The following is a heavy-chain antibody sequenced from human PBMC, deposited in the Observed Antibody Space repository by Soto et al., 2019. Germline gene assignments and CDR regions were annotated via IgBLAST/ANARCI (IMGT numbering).Heavy chain of an antibody. CDR1: GFTFSGSA. CDR3: TTTVTTLYYYYGMDV. V-gene: IGHV3-73*01. CDR2: IRSKANSYAT. J-gene: IGHJ6*02. Sequence: PGGSLRLSCAASGFTFSGSAMHWVRQASGKGLERVGRIRSKANSYATAYAASVKGRFTISRDDSKNTAYLQMNSLKTEDTAVYYCTTTVTTLYYYYGMDVWGQGTTVTVSS. D-gene: IGHD4-17*01.